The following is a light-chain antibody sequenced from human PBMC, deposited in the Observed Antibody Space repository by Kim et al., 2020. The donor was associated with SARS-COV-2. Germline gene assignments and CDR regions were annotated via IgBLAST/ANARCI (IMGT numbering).Light chain of an antibody. J-gene: IGKJ4*01. CDR1: EGISTY. V-gene: IGKV1-9*01. CDR3: QQRKMYPLT. Sequence: DIQLTQSPSSLSASVGDRVTISCRASEGISTYLGWYQQKPGKAPKLLIYAASTLQSGVPSRFSGSGSGTEFTLTISSLQPEDFATYFSQQRKMYPLTFAGGT. CDR2: AAS.